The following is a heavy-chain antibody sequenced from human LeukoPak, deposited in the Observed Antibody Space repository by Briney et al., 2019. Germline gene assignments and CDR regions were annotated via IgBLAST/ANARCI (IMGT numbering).Heavy chain of an antibody. Sequence: SETLSLTCTVSGVSISSGGFYWSWIRQHPGKGLEWIGTMYYSGSTYFNPSLKSRVTILVDTSKNQFSLKLSSVTAADTAVYYVARVSYVFWWFDPWGQGTLFPVSP. D-gene: IGHD3/OR15-3a*01. V-gene: IGHV4-31*03. CDR3: ARVSYVFWWFDP. CDR1: GVSISSGGFY. J-gene: IGHJ5*02. CDR2: MYYSGST.